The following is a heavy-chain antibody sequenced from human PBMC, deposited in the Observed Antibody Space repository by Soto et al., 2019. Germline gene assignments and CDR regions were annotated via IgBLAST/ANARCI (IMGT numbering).Heavy chain of an antibody. CDR1: GYTFTSYG. D-gene: IGHD3-22*01. Sequence: QVQLVQSGAEVKKPGASVKVSCKASGYTFTSYGINWVRQAPGQGLEWLGWISPYDGYTNYAQILQGRVYMTTDTSTTTAYMELRSLRSDDTAMYYCARGGYYDSSGSRNYHYYGMNVWGQGTTVTVSS. J-gene: IGHJ6*02. V-gene: IGHV1-18*01. CDR2: ISPYDGYT. CDR3: ARGGYYDSSGSRNYHYYGMNV.